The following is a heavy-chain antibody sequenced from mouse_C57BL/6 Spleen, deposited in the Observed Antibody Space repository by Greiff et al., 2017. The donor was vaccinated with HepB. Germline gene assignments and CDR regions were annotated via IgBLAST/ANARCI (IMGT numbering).Heavy chain of an antibody. D-gene: IGHD4-1*02. CDR3: ARSGINWDWFAY. V-gene: IGHV1-26*01. J-gene: IGHJ3*01. Sequence: EVQLQQSGPELVKPGASVKISCKASGYTFTDYYMNWVKQSHGKSLEWIGDINPNNGGTSYNQKFKGKATLTVDKSSSTAYMELRSLTSEDSAVYYCARSGINWDWFAYWGQGTLVTVSA. CDR2: INPNNGGT. CDR1: GYTFTDYY.